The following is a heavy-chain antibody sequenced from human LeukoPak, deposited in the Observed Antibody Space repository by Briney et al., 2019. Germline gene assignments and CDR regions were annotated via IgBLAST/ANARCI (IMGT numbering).Heavy chain of an antibody. J-gene: IGHJ3*02. CDR1: GFTLSSYG. V-gene: IGHV3-74*01. CDR2: IKNDGTIT. CDR3: ARTDRFDI. Sequence: GGSLRLSCAASGFTLSSYGMHWVRQAPGKGLMWVSRIKNDGTITYYADSVRGRFTISRDNAKNTLYLRMNSLRAEDTAVYYCARTDRFDIWGQGTMVTVSS.